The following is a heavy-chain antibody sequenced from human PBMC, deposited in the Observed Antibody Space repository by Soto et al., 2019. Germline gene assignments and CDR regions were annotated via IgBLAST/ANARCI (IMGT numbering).Heavy chain of an antibody. CDR2: ISYDGSNK. CDR1: GFTFSSYG. V-gene: IGHV3-30*03. CDR3: AYGSSWLDS. Sequence: QVQLVESGGGVVQPGRSLRLSCAASGFTFSSYGMHWVRQTPGKGLEWVALISYDGSNKYYADSVKGRFTISRDNSKNTLYLQMNSLRAEDTAVYSGAYGSSWLDSWGLGTLVTVSS. J-gene: IGHJ4*02. D-gene: IGHD6-13*01.